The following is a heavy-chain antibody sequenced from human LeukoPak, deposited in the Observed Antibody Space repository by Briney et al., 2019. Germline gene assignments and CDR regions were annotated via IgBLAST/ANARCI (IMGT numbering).Heavy chain of an antibody. CDR1: GYTFTSYY. CDR3: ARGLLSYYYDSSGYYLDAFDI. J-gene: IGHJ3*02. Sequence: ASVKISCKASGYTFTSYYMHWVRQAPGQGLEWMGIINSSGGSTSYAQKFQGRVTMTRDTSTSTVYMELSSLRSEDTAVYYCARGLLSYYYDSSGYYLDAFDIWGQGTMVTVSS. D-gene: IGHD3-22*01. CDR2: INSSGGST. V-gene: IGHV1-46*01.